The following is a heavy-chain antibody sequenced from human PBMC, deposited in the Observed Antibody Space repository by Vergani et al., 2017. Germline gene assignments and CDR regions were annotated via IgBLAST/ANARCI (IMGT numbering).Heavy chain of an antibody. CDR2: ISGSGGST. J-gene: IGHJ3*02. CDR3: ARALEYSSSWEYAFDI. V-gene: IGHV3-23*04. Sequence: EVQLVESGGGLVQPGRSLRLSCAASGFTFDDYAMHWVRQAPGKGLEWVSGISGSGGSTYYADSVKGRFTISRDNSKNTLYLQMNSLRAEDTAVYYCARALEYSSSWEYAFDIWGQGTMVTVSS. CDR1: GFTFDDYA. D-gene: IGHD6-13*01.